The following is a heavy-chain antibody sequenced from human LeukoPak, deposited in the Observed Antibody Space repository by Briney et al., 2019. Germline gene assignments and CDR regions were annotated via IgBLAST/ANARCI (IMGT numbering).Heavy chain of an antibody. Sequence: PEGSLRLSCAASGFTFSSYSMNWVRQAPGKGLEWVSSISSSSSYIYYADSVKGRFTISRDNAKNSLYLQMNSLRAEDTAVYYCARDRGENHAFDIWGQGTMVTVSS. J-gene: IGHJ3*02. D-gene: IGHD2-21*01. CDR2: ISSSSSYI. CDR1: GFTFSSYS. CDR3: ARDRGENHAFDI. V-gene: IGHV3-21*01.